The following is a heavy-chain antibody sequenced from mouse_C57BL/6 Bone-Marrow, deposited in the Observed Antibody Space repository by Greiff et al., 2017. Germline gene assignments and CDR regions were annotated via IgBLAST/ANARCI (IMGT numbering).Heavy chain of an antibody. CDR2: IDPSASYT. Sequence: QVQLQQPGAELVMPGASVKLSCKASGYTFTSYWMHWVKQRPGQGLEWIGEIDPSASYTNYNQKFKGKSTLTVDKSSSTAYMQRSSLTSEDSAVYYCASQARSTFYIDDWGQGTTRTVAS. D-gene: IGHD3-2*02. V-gene: IGHV1-69*01. CDR1: GYTFTSYW. J-gene: IGHJ2*01. CDR3: ASQARSTFYIDD.